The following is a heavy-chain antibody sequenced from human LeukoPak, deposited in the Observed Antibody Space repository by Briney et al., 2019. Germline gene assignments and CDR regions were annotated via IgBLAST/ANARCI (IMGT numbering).Heavy chain of an antibody. V-gene: IGHV4-4*07. D-gene: IGHD3-22*01. J-gene: IGHJ6*03. CDR2: IYTSGST. CDR1: GGSISSYY. CDR3: ARDQGGDYYESSGIDYYYYMDV. Sequence: SETLSLTCTVSGGSISSYYWSWIRQPAGKGLEWIGRIYTSGSTNYNPSLKSRVTMSVDTSKNQFSLKLSSVTAADTAVYYCARDQGGDYYESSGIDYYYYMDVWGKGTTVTISS.